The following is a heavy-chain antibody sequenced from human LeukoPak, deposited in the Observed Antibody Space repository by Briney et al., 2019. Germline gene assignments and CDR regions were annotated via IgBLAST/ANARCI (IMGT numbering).Heavy chain of an antibody. V-gene: IGHV4-59*08. Sequence: PSGTLSLTCTVSGGSINKYYWTWLRQPPGKGLEWIGSVYYSGSPDFNPSLKSRVTISADTSTNQFSLKLTSVTAADSAVYYCARSISGSDVGTWQYWGPGILVTVSS. CDR1: GGSINKYY. J-gene: IGHJ4*02. CDR2: VYYSGSP. D-gene: IGHD1-1*01. CDR3: ARSISGSDVGTWQY.